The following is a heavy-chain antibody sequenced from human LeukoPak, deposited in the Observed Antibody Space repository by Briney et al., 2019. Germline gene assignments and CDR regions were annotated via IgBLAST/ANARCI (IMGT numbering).Heavy chain of an antibody. Sequence: PGGSLRLSCAASGFTVSNNHMSWVHQAPGKGLEWVSVIYSGGSTYYADSVKGRFTISRDNSKNTLYLQMNSLRAEDTAVYYCARDSRQDYYDSSGYLWFAFDIWGQGTMVTVSS. CDR3: ARDSRQDYYDSSGYLWFAFDI. CDR2: IYSGGST. J-gene: IGHJ3*02. V-gene: IGHV3-53*01. CDR1: GFTVSNNH. D-gene: IGHD3-22*01.